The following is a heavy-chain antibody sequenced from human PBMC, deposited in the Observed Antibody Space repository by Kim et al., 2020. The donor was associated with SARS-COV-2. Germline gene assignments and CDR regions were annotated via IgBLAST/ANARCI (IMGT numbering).Heavy chain of an antibody. Sequence: GGSLRLSCAASGFTFGDYAMHWVRQAPGKGLEWVSGISWNSGSIGYADSVKGRFTISRDNAKNSLYLQMNSLRAEDTALYYCAKDGGGGDPGSYYYYMDVWGKGTTVTVSS. CDR1: GFTFGDYA. V-gene: IGHV3-9*01. CDR2: ISWNSGSI. CDR3: AKDGGGGDPGSYYYYMDV. D-gene: IGHD3-10*01. J-gene: IGHJ6*03.